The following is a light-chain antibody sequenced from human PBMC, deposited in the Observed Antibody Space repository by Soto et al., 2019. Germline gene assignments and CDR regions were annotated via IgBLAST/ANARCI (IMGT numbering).Light chain of an antibody. CDR3: HQYLSAPFT. Sequence: TVMTQSPDSLAVSLGERATINCKSSQPVLYSSNNRNYLAWYQQRPGQPPKLLIYWASTRESGVPDRFSGSGSGTDFTLTITRLQAEDVAVYYCHQYLSAPFTFGQGTKLEIK. J-gene: IGKJ2*01. V-gene: IGKV4-1*01. CDR1: QPVLYSSNNRNY. CDR2: WAS.